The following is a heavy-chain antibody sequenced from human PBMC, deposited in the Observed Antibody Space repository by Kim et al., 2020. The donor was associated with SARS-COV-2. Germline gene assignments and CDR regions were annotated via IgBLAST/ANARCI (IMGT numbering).Heavy chain of an antibody. CDR3: AKDRVYYGSGDDAFDI. Sequence: GGSLRLSCAASGFTFSSYAMSWVRQAPGKGLEWVSGISGSGGSTYYADSVKGRFTISRDNSKNTLYLQMNSLRAEDTAVYYCAKDRVYYGSGDDAFDIWGQGTMVTVSS. CDR1: GFTFSSYA. J-gene: IGHJ3*02. D-gene: IGHD3-10*01. V-gene: IGHV3-23*01. CDR2: ISGSGGST.